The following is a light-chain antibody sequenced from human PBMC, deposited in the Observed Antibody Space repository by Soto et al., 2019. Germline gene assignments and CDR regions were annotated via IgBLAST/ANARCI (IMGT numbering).Light chain of an antibody. CDR3: MQALQTPRT. CDR2: LAS. CDR1: QSLQHNNGNTL. V-gene: IGKV2-28*01. J-gene: IGKJ1*01. Sequence: EIVMTQSPLSLTVTPGEPASISSKSSQSLQHNNGNTLLDWYMQKPGQSPQLLIYLASRRAPGAPDRVSGSGSGTDFTLRISTVEADDAAIYYCMQALQTPRTFSQGTKLEI.